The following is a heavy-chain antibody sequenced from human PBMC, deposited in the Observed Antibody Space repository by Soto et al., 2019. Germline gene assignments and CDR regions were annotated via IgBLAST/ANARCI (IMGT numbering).Heavy chain of an antibody. J-gene: IGHJ6*02. CDR1: GADITTYA. D-gene: IGHD6-19*01. CDR2: IYTSASI. V-gene: IGHV4-4*07. CDR3: ARDREAGYNFYYGMDV. Sequence: SETLSLTCSVSGADITTYAWTWSRQPAGKGLEWIGRIYTSASITYNPSLRGRVTLSVDTSTNQVSLKLASVTAADTAVYYCARDREAGYNFYYGMDVWGQGTTVTVSS.